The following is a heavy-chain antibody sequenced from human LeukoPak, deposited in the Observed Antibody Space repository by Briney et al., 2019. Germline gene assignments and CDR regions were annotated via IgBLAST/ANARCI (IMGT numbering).Heavy chain of an antibody. Sequence: GGSLRLSCAASGFTVSSNYMSWVRQAPGKGLEWVSVIYSGGSTYYADSVKGRFTISRDNSKNTLYLQMNSLRAEDTAVYYCARGYYDSSGYYSERLDYWGQGTLVTVSS. J-gene: IGHJ4*02. CDR1: GFTVSSNY. CDR3: ARGYYDSSGYYSERLDY. D-gene: IGHD3-22*01. CDR2: IYSGGST. V-gene: IGHV3-53*01.